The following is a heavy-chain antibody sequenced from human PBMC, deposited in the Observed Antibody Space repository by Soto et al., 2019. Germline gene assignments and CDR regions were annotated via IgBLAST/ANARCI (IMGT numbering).Heavy chain of an antibody. CDR2: ISGSGVDT. Sequence: EVQVVQSGGGSVQPGGSLRLSCEASGFRFSSYGMTWVRQAPGKGLEWVAGISGSGVDTKYADSVKGRFIIARDNSMNKMYLQMNNLRVEDTAVYFCAIGGAYCYGDCTRAHWGQGTLVTVSS. V-gene: IGHV3-23*04. CDR3: AIGGAYCYGDCTRAH. CDR1: GFRFSSYG. D-gene: IGHD2-21*02. J-gene: IGHJ4*02.